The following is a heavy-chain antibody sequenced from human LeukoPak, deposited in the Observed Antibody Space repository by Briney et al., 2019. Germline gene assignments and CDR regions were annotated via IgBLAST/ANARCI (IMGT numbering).Heavy chain of an antibody. CDR1: GFTFSDYY. Sequence: GGSXRLSCAASGFTFSDYYMSWIRQAPGKGLEWVSYISSSGSTIYYADSVKGRFTISRDNAKNSLYLQMNSLRAEDTAVYYCARTYRREQWLVPDALDIWGQGTMVTVSS. D-gene: IGHD6-19*01. V-gene: IGHV3-11*01. J-gene: IGHJ3*02. CDR2: ISSSGSTI. CDR3: ARTYRREQWLVPDALDI.